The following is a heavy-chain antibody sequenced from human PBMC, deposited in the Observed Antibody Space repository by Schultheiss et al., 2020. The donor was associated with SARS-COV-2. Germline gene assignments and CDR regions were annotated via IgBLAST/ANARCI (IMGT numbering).Heavy chain of an antibody. CDR2: INPNSGGT. CDR3: ARRDGIAAPYYYYYYGMDV. Sequence: ASVKVSCKASGYTFTSYGISWVRQAPGQGLEWMGWINPNSGGTSYAQKFQGRVTMTRNTSISTAYMELSSLRSEDTAVYYCARRDGIAAPYYYYYYGMDVWGQGTTVTVSS. CDR1: GYTFTSYG. J-gene: IGHJ6*02. V-gene: IGHV1-8*02. D-gene: IGHD6-13*01.